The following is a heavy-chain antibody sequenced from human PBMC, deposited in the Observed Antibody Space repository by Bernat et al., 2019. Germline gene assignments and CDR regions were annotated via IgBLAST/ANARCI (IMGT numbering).Heavy chain of an antibody. CDR2: ISAYNGNT. Sequence: QVQLVQSGAEVKKPGASVKVSCKASGYTFTSYGICWVRQAPGQGLEWMGWISAYNGNTNYAQKLQGRVTMTTDTSTSTAYMELRSLRSDDTAVYYCAREGVQDVDYYYYYMDVWGKGTTVTVSS. CDR3: AREGVQDVDYYYYYMDV. CDR1: GYTFTSYG. D-gene: IGHD3-10*01. V-gene: IGHV1-18*01. J-gene: IGHJ6*03.